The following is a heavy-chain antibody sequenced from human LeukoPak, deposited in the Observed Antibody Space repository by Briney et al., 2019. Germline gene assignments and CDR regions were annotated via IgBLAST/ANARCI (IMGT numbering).Heavy chain of an antibody. CDR2: IKKDGSEK. CDR1: GSSFRSYG. CDR3: ARDCSRTSCYGFDY. V-gene: IGHV3-7*01. Sequence: GGSLRLSCAASGSSFRSYGMSWGRQPPGKGRELVANIKKDGSEKYYVDSVEGQFTISRDNAKNSLYLQMNSLRAEDAAVYYCARDCSRTSCYGFDYWGQGTLVTVSS. J-gene: IGHJ4*02. D-gene: IGHD2-2*01.